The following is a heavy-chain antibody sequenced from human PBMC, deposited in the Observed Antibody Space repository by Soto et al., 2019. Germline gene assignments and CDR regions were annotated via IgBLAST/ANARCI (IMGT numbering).Heavy chain of an antibody. Sequence: QVQLQESGPGLVKPSETLSLTCTVSGGSVRSGNYYWTWIRQPPGKGLEWIGFVYYSGSTNYNPSLKRRATISLDSSKNPFSLKLTSVTPADTAVYYCASAVYCRGGSCSFDHWGQGTLVTVSS. CDR3: ASAVYCRGGSCSFDH. J-gene: IGHJ5*02. CDR2: VYYSGST. D-gene: IGHD2-15*01. V-gene: IGHV4-61*01. CDR1: GGSVRSGNYY.